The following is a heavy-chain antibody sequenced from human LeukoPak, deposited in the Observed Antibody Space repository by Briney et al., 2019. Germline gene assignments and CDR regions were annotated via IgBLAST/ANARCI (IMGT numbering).Heavy chain of an antibody. J-gene: IGHJ4*02. CDR2: INHSGST. D-gene: IGHD3-10*01. V-gene: IGHV4-34*01. Sequence: PSETLSLTCAVYGGSFSGYYWSWIRQPPGKGLEWIGEINHSGSTNYNPSLKSRVTISVDTSKNQFSLKLSSVTAADTAVYYCARRELLWFLGEWGQGTLVTVSS. CDR3: ARRELLWFLGE. CDR1: GGSFSGYY.